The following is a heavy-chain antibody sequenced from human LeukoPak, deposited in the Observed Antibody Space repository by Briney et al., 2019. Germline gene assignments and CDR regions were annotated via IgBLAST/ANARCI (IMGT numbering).Heavy chain of an antibody. V-gene: IGHV4-30-4*01. J-gene: IGHJ4*02. D-gene: IGHD5-12*01. CDR1: GGSISSGDYY. CDR3: ARVGAAFRVASFDY. CDR2: IYYSGST. Sequence: SQTLSLTCTVSGGSISSGDYYWSWIRQPPGKGLEWIGYIYYSGSTYYNPSLKSRVIISVDKSKNQFSLKLSSVTAADTAVYYCARVGAAFRVASFDYWGQGTLVTVSS.